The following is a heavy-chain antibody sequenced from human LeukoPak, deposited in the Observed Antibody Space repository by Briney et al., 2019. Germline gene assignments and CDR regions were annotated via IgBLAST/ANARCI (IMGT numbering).Heavy chain of an antibody. CDR2: MNPNSGST. V-gene: IGHV1-8*01. Sequence: ASVKVSCKASGYTFTSYDINWVRQATGQGLEWMGWMNPNSGSTGYAQKFQGRVTMTRNTSISTAYMELSSLRSEDTAVYYCASMSTSYCSGGSCYPGTWFDPWGQGTLVTVSS. J-gene: IGHJ5*02. D-gene: IGHD2-15*01. CDR1: GYTFTSYD. CDR3: ASMSTSYCSGGSCYPGTWFDP.